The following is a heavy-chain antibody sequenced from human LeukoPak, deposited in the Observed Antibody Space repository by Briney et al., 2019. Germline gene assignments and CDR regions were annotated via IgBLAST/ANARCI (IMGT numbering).Heavy chain of an antibody. D-gene: IGHD6-19*01. J-gene: IGHJ4*02. CDR2: MNPNSGNT. CDR3: ARKSNTSSGWFAFDY. CDR1: GYTFTSYD. Sequence: GASVKVSCKPSGYTFTSYDINWVRPATGQGLEWMGWMNPNSGNTGYAQKFQGRVTMTRNTSISTAYMELRSLRSDDSAVYFCARKSNTSSGWFAFDYWGQGTLVTVSS. V-gene: IGHV1-8*01.